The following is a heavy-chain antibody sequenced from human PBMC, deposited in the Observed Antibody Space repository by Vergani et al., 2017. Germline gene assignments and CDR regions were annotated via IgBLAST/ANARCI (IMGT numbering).Heavy chain of an antibody. CDR1: GFTVSSNY. V-gene: IGHV3-66*04. J-gene: IGHJ4*02. CDR2: IYSGGST. D-gene: IGHD2-21*01. CDR3: ASHSDESDFDY. Sequence: EVQLVESGGGLVQPGGSLRLSCAASGFTVSSNYMSWVRQAPGKGLEWVSVIYSGGSTYYADSVKGRFTISRDNSKNTLYLQMNSLRAADTAVYYCASHSDESDFDYWGQGTLVTVSS.